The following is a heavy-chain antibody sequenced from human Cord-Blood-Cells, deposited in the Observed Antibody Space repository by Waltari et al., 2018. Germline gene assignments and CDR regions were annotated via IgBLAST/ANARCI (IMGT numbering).Heavy chain of an antibody. CDR3: ARDRDSSNWFDP. CDR1: GFTFRSYA. J-gene: IGHJ5*02. D-gene: IGHD6-13*01. Sequence: QVQLVESGGGVVQPGRSLSLSCAASGFTFRSYAMHWVRQAPGKGLEWVAVISYDGSNKYYADSVKGRFTISRDNSKNTLYLQMNSLRAEDTAVYYCARDRDSSNWFDPWGQGTLVTVSS. V-gene: IGHV3-30-3*01. CDR2: ISYDGSNK.